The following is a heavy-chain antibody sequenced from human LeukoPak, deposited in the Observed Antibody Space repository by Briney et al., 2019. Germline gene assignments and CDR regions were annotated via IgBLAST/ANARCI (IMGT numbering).Heavy chain of an antibody. V-gene: IGHV6-1*01. CDR1: GDSVSINSAA. D-gene: IGHD1-26*01. Sequence: SQTLSLTCAISGDSVSINSAAWNWIRQSPSRGLEWLGRTYYRSKWYNDYAVSVKSRITINPDTSKNQFSLQLNSVTPEDTAVYYCAREGREPDYYYYGMDVWGQGTTVTVSS. J-gene: IGHJ6*02. CDR2: TYYRSKWYN. CDR3: AREGREPDYYYYGMDV.